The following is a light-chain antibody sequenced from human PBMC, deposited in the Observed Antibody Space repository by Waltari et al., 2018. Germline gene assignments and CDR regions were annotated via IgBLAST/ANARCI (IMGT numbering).Light chain of an antibody. J-gene: IGKJ3*01. CDR2: GAS. Sequence: DIQMTQSPSSLSASVGDRVAITCRASQTINNFLNWYQKKPGKAPKLLIYGASTLHNGVPSRFSGSASGTEFTLIISSLQPEDFATYYCQQAYNTPVTFGPGTKVDIK. CDR3: QQAYNTPVT. CDR1: QTINNF. V-gene: IGKV1-39*01.